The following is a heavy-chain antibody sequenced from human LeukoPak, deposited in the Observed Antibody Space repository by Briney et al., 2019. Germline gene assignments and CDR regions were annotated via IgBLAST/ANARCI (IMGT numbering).Heavy chain of an antibody. CDR3: GKDMKYSSRWLDY. V-gene: IGHV3-9*01. CDR2: ISWNSNSI. D-gene: IGHD6-13*01. J-gene: IGHJ4*02. CDR1: GFTFDDYA. Sequence: GGSLRLSCAASGFTFDDYAMHWVRQAPGKGLEWVSGISWNSNSIGYADSVKGRFTISRDNAKNSLYLQMNSLRAEDTALYYCGKDMKYSSRWLDYWGQGTLVTVSS.